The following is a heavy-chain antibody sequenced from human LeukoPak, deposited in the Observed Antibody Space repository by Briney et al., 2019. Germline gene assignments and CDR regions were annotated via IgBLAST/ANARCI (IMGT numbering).Heavy chain of an antibody. V-gene: IGHV3-21*01. J-gene: IGHJ5*02. CDR1: GFTFSSYS. D-gene: IGHD6-19*01. CDR3: ARARASSGRGPFNWFDP. Sequence: GGSLRLSCAASGFTFSSYSMNWVRQAPGKGLEWVSSISSSSSYIYYADSVKGRFTISRDNAKNSLYLQMNSLRAEDTAVYYCARARASSGRGPFNWFDPWGQGTLVTVSS. CDR2: ISSSSSYI.